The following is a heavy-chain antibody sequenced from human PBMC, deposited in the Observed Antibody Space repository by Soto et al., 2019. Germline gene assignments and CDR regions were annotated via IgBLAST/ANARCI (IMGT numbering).Heavy chain of an antibody. V-gene: IGHV3-23*01. D-gene: IGHD3-9*01. CDR1: GSTFNSYA. J-gene: IGHJ4*02. Sequence: GGSLRLSCAASGSTFNSYAMSWVRQAPGKGLEWVSTISGIGGNTYYADSVKGRFTISRDNSKNTLYLQMNSLRAEDTAVYYCAKEPTENFDWSQFDYWGQGTLVTVSS. CDR2: ISGIGGNT. CDR3: AKEPTENFDWSQFDY.